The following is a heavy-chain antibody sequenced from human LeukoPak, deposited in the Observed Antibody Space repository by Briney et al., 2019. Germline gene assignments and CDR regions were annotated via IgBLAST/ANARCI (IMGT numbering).Heavy chain of an antibody. V-gene: IGHV3-48*03. D-gene: IGHD6-13*01. CDR3: ARGPYSSNWYVDY. CDR2: ISSTGNSI. J-gene: IGHJ4*02. Sequence: AGGSLRLSCAASGFTLSSYEMNWVRLAPGKGLEWISYISSTGNSIYYADSVKGRFTISRDSAKNSLYLQMNSLRAEDTAVYYCARGPYSSNWYVDYWGQGTLVTVAS. CDR1: GFTLSSYE.